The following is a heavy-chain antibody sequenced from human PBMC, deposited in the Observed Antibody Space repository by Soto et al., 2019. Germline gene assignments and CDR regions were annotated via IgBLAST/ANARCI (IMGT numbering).Heavy chain of an antibody. CDR3: FRDLAHGYTGKG. CDR1: GAVVTSGENY. V-gene: IGHV4-30-4*08. CDR2: IYDSGVT. D-gene: IGHD5-18*01. J-gene: IGHJ4*01. Sequence: SETLSLTCSVSGAVVTSGENYWSWVRQPPGKGLEWLGYIYDSGVTSYTPALKSRVTLSLDRPNNQVSLKLRSVTAADTAVYFWFRDLAHGYTGKGWGHGTLVTVSS.